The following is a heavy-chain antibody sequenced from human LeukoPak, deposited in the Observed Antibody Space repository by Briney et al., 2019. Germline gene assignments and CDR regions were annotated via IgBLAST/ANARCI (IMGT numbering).Heavy chain of an antibody. J-gene: IGHJ3*02. Sequence: GASLKVSSKASGYTFTSYSISSVRQAPGQRLEWMGWISAYNGNTNYTQKLQGRVTMTTDTSTSTAYMELRSLRSDDTAVYYCARDLGYCSSTSCYSAFDIWGQGTMVTVSS. CDR2: ISAYNGNT. D-gene: IGHD2-2*01. V-gene: IGHV1-18*01. CDR3: ARDLGYCSSTSCYSAFDI. CDR1: GYTFTSYS.